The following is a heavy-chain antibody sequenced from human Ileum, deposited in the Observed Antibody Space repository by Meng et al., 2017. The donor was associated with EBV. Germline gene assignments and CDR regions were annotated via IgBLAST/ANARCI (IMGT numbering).Heavy chain of an antibody. Sequence: QVQLVQSGAVVKKPGDSVKVARKASGYTFSNYGISWLRQAPGQGLEWMGWISAYNGNTNYAQNLQGRVTMTTDTSTGTAYMEVRSLRSDDTAVYYCARAGNGGSYYFTYWGQGTLVTVSS. CDR1: GYTFSNYG. J-gene: IGHJ4*02. CDR3: ARAGNGGSYYFTY. D-gene: IGHD1-26*01. CDR2: ISAYNGNT. V-gene: IGHV1-18*01.